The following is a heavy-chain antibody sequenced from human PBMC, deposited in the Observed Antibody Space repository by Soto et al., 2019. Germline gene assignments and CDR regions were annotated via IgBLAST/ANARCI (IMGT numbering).Heavy chain of an antibody. V-gene: IGHV3-48*03. D-gene: IGHD3-22*01. CDR3: ASDYYDTSGYQHFDY. CDR2: ISSSGNTV. J-gene: IGHJ4*02. Sequence: GGSLRLSCAASGFTFSSHDMNWVRQAPGKGLEWVSYISSSGNTVYYADSVKGRFTISRDNAKKSLYLQMNSLRAEDTAVYYCASDYYDTSGYQHFDYWGQGTLVTVSS. CDR1: GFTFSSHD.